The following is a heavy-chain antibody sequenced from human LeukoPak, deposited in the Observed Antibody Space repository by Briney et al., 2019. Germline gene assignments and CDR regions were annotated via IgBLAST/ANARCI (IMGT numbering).Heavy chain of an antibody. D-gene: IGHD3-10*01. CDR1: GFTFSSYN. J-gene: IGHJ3*02. V-gene: IGHV3-21*01. Sequence: PGGSLRLSCAASGFTFSSYNMNWVRQAPGKGLEWVSSISSSSTYIYYADSVKGRFTISRDNAKNSLYLQMNSLRAEDTAVYYCARDLSMVRDGDYDAFNIWGQGTTVTVSS. CDR2: ISSSSTYI. CDR3: ARDLSMVRDGDYDAFNI.